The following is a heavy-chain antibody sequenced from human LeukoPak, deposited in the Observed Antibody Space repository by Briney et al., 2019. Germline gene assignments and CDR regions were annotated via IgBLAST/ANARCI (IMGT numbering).Heavy chain of an antibody. V-gene: IGHV3-23*01. J-gene: IGHJ4*02. CDR3: AKMASSSSSLSY. CDR2: ISGSGGNT. CDR1: GFTFSSFA. Sequence: PGGSLRLSCAASGFTFSSFAINWVRQAPRKGLEWVSAISGSGGNTYYADSVRGRFTISRDNSKNTLYLQMNSLRAEDTAVYYCAKMASSSSSLSYWGQGTLVTVSS. D-gene: IGHD6-6*01.